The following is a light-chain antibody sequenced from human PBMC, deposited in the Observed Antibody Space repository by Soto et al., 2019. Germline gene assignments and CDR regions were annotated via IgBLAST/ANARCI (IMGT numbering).Light chain of an antibody. CDR1: QYLSTSY. CDR2: GTS. V-gene: IGKV3-20*01. J-gene: IGKJ1*01. CDR3: QQYYSYPPT. Sequence: EIVLTQSPAALSLSLGERATLSCRASQYLSTSYLAWYQQKPGQAPRLLIYGTSRRATGIPDRFSGSGSGTDFTLTITRLEPEDFATYYCQQYYSYPPTFGQGTKVEIK.